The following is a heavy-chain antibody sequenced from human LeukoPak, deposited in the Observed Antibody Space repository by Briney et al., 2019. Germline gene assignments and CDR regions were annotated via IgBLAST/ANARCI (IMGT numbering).Heavy chain of an antibody. CDR2: ISSGAYI. D-gene: IGHD3-3*01. CDR1: GFTFRSYS. Sequence: GSLRLSCVASGFTFRSYSLNWVRQAPGKGLEWVSSISSGAYIYYADSFKGRFTISRDNAKDSVYLQMNGLRDDDTAVYYCVRGTVYDFLSGKNFGQFYFEYWGQGTLVTVSS. CDR3: VRGTVYDFLSGKNFGQFYFEY. V-gene: IGHV3-21*01. J-gene: IGHJ4*02.